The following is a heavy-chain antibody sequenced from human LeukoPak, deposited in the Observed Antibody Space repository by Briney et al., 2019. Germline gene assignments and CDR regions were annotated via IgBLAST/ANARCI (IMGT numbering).Heavy chain of an antibody. CDR1: ASSLSSFN. J-gene: IGHJ4*02. Sequence: ASVTVSFKASASSLSSFNNHWVRLPPGQGLEWMGWTKPKDGGTNYADNFEGRVSLTRDTSTNTIFLELTKLRSEAAAIYYCTRARREAVYVYWADFFDFWGQGTLVSVS. V-gene: IGHV1-2*02. CDR3: TRARREAVYVYWADFFDF. CDR2: TKPKDGGT. D-gene: IGHD3-10*02.